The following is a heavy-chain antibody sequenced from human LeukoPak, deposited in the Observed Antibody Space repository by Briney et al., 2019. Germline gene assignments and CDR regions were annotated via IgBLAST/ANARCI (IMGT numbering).Heavy chain of an antibody. D-gene: IGHD1-20*01. J-gene: IGHJ5*02. Sequence: GGSLRLSCAASGFTFSAYSMNWVRQAQGKGLEWLSFISSSSSTTHYADSVKGRFTISRDNAKNSLYLQMNSLRAVDTAVYFCARDRGYNWNPNWFDPWGQGTLVTVSS. CDR3: ARDRGYNWNPNWFDP. CDR2: ISSSSSTT. V-gene: IGHV3-48*01. CDR1: GFTFSAYS.